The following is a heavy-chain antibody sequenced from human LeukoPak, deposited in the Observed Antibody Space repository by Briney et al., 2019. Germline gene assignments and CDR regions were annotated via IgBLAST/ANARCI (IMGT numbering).Heavy chain of an antibody. J-gene: IGHJ5*02. V-gene: IGHV3-33*01. D-gene: IGHD3-10*01. CDR2: IWYGGSNK. CDR1: GFTFSNYG. CDR3: ARSLERDYHGASYYMNNWFDP. Sequence: GRSLRLSCAPSGFTFSNYGMHWVRQAPGRGLEWVAVIWYGGSNKYYADSVKGRLTISRDNSKNTLYLQMNSLRAEDTAVYYCARSLERDYHGASYYMNNWFDPWGQGTLVTVSS.